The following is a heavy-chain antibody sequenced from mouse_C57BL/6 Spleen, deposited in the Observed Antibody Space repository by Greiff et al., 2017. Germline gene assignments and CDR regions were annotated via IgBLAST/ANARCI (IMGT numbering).Heavy chain of an antibody. CDR3: AREGTLYYGNSAWFAY. J-gene: IGHJ3*01. CDR2: INPSNGGT. D-gene: IGHD2-1*01. Sequence: QVQLKQPGTELVKPGASVKLSCKASGYTFTSYWMHWVKQRPGQGLEWIGNINPSNGGTNYNEKFKSKATLTVDKSSSTAYMQLSSLTSEDSAVYYCAREGTLYYGNSAWFAYWGQGTLVTVSA. CDR1: GYTFTSYW. V-gene: IGHV1-53*01.